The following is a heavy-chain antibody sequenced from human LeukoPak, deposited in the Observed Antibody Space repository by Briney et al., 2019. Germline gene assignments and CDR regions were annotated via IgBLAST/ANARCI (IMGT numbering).Heavy chain of an antibody. Sequence: PSETLSLTCTVSGDSINRYLWTWIRQPAGRGLEWIGRIYDSGTTNYRSSLKSRVSMSVETPKNQFSLRLSSVTAADTAVYYCARQSDSGGYFEYWGQGIRVTVSS. D-gene: IGHD2-15*01. J-gene: IGHJ4*01. V-gene: IGHV4-4*07. CDR2: IYDSGTT. CDR3: ARQSDSGGYFEY. CDR1: GDSINRYL.